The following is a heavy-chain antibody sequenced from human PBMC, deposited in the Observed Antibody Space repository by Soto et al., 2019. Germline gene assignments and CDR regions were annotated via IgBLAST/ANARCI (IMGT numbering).Heavy chain of an antibody. CDR1: GYTFTSYD. Sequence: QVQLVQSGAEVKKPGASVKVSCKASGYTFTSYDINWVRQATGQGLEWMGWTNPNSGNTGYAQKFQGSVTMTRNTSISTAYMELSSLRSEDTAVYYCARGRHSYGCYYNLDYWGQGPLVTLSS. CDR2: TNPNSGNT. V-gene: IGHV1-8*01. CDR3: ARGRHSYGCYYNLDY. J-gene: IGHJ4*02. D-gene: IGHD6-19*01.